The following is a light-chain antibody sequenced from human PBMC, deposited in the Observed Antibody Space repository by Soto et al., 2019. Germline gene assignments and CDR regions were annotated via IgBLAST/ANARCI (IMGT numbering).Light chain of an antibody. CDR2: EVR. Sequence: QSALTQPRSVSGSPGHSVTISCTGTSSDVGGYNHVSWYQQHPGKAPKLIIYEVRNRPSGVSNRLSGSKSGNTASLTISGLQADDEADYYCCSYTSSSIRVFGGGTKVTVL. V-gene: IGLV2-14*01. CDR1: SSDVGGYNH. J-gene: IGLJ3*02. CDR3: CSYTSSSIRV.